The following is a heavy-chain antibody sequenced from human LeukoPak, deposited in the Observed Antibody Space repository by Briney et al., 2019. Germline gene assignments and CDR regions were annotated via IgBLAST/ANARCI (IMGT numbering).Heavy chain of an antibody. CDR1: GGSFSGYY. CDR3: AGSRFPVATANWFDP. V-gene: IGHV4-34*01. J-gene: IGHJ5*02. CDR2: INHSGST. Sequence: PSETLSLTCAVYGGSFSGYYWSWIRQPPGRGLEWIGEINHSGSTNYNPSLKSRVTISVDTSKNQFSLKLSSVTAADTAVYYCAGSRFPVATANWFDPWGQGTLVTVSS. D-gene: IGHD2-21*02.